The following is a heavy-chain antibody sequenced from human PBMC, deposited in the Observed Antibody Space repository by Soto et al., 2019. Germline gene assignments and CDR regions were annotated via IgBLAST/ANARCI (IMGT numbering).Heavy chain of an antibody. J-gene: IGHJ3*02. Sequence: PGGSLRLSCAASGFTVSLNYMGWVRQAPGKGLEWVSVIYSGGTTYYADSVKGRFTISRDNSKHRVYLQMNSLRAEDTAVYYCARAYYYDSSGYPNAFDMWGQGTMVTVSS. V-gene: IGHV3-53*01. D-gene: IGHD3-22*01. CDR2: IYSGGTT. CDR1: GFTVSLNY. CDR3: ARAYYYDSSGYPNAFDM.